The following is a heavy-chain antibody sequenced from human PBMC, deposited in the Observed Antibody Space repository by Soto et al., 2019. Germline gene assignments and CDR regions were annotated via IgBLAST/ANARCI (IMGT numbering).Heavy chain of an antibody. CDR3: ARYRSLDP. D-gene: IGHD3-16*02. V-gene: IGHV3-7*03. CDR2: IKEDGSEK. J-gene: IGHJ5*02. Sequence: EVQLVESGGGLVQPGGSLRLSCADSGFILRNYWMSWVRQAPGMGLQWVASIKEDGSEKYYVDPVKGRFTISRENAKNSVYLQMNSLRADDTAVYYCARYRSLDPWGQGILVTVSS. CDR1: GFILRNYW.